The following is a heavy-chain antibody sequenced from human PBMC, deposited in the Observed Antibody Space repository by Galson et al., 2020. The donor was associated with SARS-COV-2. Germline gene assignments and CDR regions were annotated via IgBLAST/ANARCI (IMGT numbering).Heavy chain of an antibody. CDR3: ARLQYGENAPEGFDI. D-gene: IGHD4-17*01. CDR1: GTSISSGSYS. CDR2: ISHSGGT. J-gene: IGHJ3*02. Sequence: SQTLSLTCAVSGTSISSGSYSWNWIRQPPGKGLEWIGYISHSGGTYYNPSLKSRVTISGDRSKNQFSLRLGSVTAADTAVYYCARLQYGENAPEGFDILGPGTRVTV. V-gene: IGHV4-30-2*01.